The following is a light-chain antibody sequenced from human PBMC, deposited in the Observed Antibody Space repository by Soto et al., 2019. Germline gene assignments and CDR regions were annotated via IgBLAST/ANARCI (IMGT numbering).Light chain of an antibody. J-gene: IGKJ2*01. V-gene: IGKV3-20*01. Sequence: EIGLTQSPGTLSLSPWERATLSCRASQSVSSSYLAWYQQKPGQAPRLLIYGASCRATVIPDRFSGSGSGTDFTLTISRLEPEDFAVYYCQQYGSSPPMYTFGQGTKLEIK. CDR1: QSVSSSY. CDR3: QQYGSSPPMYT. CDR2: GAS.